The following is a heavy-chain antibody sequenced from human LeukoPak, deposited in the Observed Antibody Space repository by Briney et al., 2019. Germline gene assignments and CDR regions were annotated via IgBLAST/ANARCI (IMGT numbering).Heavy chain of an antibody. D-gene: IGHD6-13*01. J-gene: IGHJ4*02. Sequence: SETLSLTCSVSGGSISSYYWSWIRQPPGKGLEWIGYIYYSGSTNYNPSLKSRVTISVDTSKNQFSLKLSSVTAADTAVYYCAGAEPRGIIWYPYWGQGTLVTVSS. V-gene: IGHV4-59*12. CDR1: GGSISSYY. CDR3: AGAEPRGIIWYPY. CDR2: IYYSGST.